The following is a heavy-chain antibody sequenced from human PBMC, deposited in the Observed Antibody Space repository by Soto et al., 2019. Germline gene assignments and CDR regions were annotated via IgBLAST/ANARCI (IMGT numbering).Heavy chain of an antibody. CDR3: AKYNSISDGGWFDP. CDR1: GGSVSGGNHY. V-gene: IGHV4-61*01. D-gene: IGHD2-2*01. Sequence: PSETLSLTCTVSGGSVSGGNHYWSWIRQPPGKGLEWIGYIYDSGSNNYNPSLKSRVTISEDTSKNQFSLKLRSVTAADTAVYYCAKYNSISDGGWFDPWGQGTLVTVSS. CDR2: IYDSGSN. J-gene: IGHJ5*02.